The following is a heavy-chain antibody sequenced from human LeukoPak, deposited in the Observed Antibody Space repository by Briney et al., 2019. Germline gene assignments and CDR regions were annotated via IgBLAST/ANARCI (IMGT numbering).Heavy chain of an antibody. CDR1: GGSFSGYY. D-gene: IGHD6-13*01. CDR2: INHSGST. CDR3: ARGLGDEGSWYSSYSVPRPRYYGMDV. Sequence: PSETLSLTCAVYGGSFSGYYWSWIRQPPGKGLEWIGEINHSGSTNYNPSLKSRVTISVDTSKNQFSLKLSSVTAADTAVYYCARGLGDEGSWYSSYSVPRPRYYGMDVWGQGNTVTVSS. J-gene: IGHJ6*02. V-gene: IGHV4-34*01.